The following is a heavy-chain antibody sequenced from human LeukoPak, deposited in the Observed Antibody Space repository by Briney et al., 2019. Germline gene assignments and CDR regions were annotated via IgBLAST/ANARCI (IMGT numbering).Heavy chain of an antibody. Sequence: LGGSLRLSCAASGFTFSDYYMSWIRQAPGKGLEWVSYISSSSSYIYYADSVKGRFTISRDNAKNSLYLQMNSLRAEDTAVYYCARGVPDIVVVVAATLDYWGQGTLVTVSS. CDR3: ARGVPDIVVVVAATLDY. CDR1: GFTFSDYY. D-gene: IGHD2-15*01. V-gene: IGHV3-11*06. J-gene: IGHJ4*02. CDR2: ISSSSSYI.